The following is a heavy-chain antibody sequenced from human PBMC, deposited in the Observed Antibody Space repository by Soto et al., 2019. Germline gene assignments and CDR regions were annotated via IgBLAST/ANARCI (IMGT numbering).Heavy chain of an antibody. CDR2: ISYDGSNK. CDR3: AKEGYCSSTSVYGFRYYYGMDV. CDR1: GFTFSSYG. V-gene: IGHV3-30*18. Sequence: QVQLVESGGGVVQPGRSLRLSCAASGFTFSSYGMHWVRQAPGKGLEWVAVISYDGSNKYYADSVKGRSTISRDNSKNTLYLQMNSLRAEDTAVYYCAKEGYCSSTSVYGFRYYYGMDVWGQGTTVTVSS. J-gene: IGHJ6*01. D-gene: IGHD2-2*01.